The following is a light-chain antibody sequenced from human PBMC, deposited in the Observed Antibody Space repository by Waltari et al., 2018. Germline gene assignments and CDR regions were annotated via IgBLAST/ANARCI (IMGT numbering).Light chain of an antibody. Sequence: EIVLTQSPGSLSSSPGERVTLPCRASQSVSRALAWYQQKPGQAPRLRIFGASNRATGIPDRFSGSGSETDFSLTISRLEPEDFAVYYCQHYVRLPATFGRGTKVEIK. J-gene: IGKJ1*01. CDR3: QHYVRLPAT. CDR1: QSVSRA. V-gene: IGKV3-20*01. CDR2: GAS.